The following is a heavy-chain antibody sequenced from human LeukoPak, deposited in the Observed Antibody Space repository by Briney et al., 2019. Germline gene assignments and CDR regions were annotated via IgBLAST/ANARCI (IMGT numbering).Heavy chain of an antibody. Sequence: GGSLRLSCVASGFTFNNYAMSWVRQAPGKGLEWVSGITGSAGSTHYADSVKGRFTISRDNTKNTLYLQMNSLRAEDTAIYYCVESSYYDSSGYYREYYFDYWGQGTLVIVSS. D-gene: IGHD3-22*01. CDR1: GFTFNNYA. V-gene: IGHV3-23*01. J-gene: IGHJ4*02. CDR3: VESSYYDSSGYYREYYFDY. CDR2: ITGSAGST.